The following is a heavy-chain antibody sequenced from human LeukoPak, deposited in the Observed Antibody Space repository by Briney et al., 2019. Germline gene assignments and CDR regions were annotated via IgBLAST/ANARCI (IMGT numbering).Heavy chain of an antibody. V-gene: IGHV4-61*02. CDR3: ARCTIFGVVSS. D-gene: IGHD3-3*01. CDR1: GGSISSGSYY. Sequence: PSETLSLTCTVSGGSISSGSYYWSWIRQPAGKGLEWIGRIYTSGSTNYNPSLKSRVTISVDTSKNQFSLKLSSVTAADTAVYYCARCTIFGVVSSWGQGTLVTVSS. J-gene: IGHJ5*02. CDR2: IYTSGST.